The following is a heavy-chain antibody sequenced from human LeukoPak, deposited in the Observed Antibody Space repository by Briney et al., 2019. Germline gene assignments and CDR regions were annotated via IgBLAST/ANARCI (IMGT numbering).Heavy chain of an antibody. CDR2: ISSSGSFI. D-gene: IGHD2-2*01. J-gene: IGHJ5*02. CDR3: ARVVTAAWDWFDP. V-gene: IGHV3-21*01. CDR1: GFTFSSYS. Sequence: GGSLRLSCAASGFTFSSYSMNWVRQAPGKGLEWVSSISSSGSFIYYADSVKGRLTTSRDNAKNSLYLQMNSLRVDDTAVYYCARVVTAAWDWFDPWGQGTLVTVSS.